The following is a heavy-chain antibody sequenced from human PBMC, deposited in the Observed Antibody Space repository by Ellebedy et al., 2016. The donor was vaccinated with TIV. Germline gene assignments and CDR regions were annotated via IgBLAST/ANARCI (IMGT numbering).Heavy chain of an antibody. J-gene: IGHJ4*02. CDR1: GLTVSNNY. CDR2: IYSGGDT. D-gene: IGHD2-15*01. CDR3: ARDRHCVADRCYSV. Sequence: GESLKISCAASGLTVSNNYMRWIRQAPGKGLEWVALIYSGGDTYYSDSVKGRFTISRDSSKNTVYLQMTNPRVEDTAVYYCARDRHCVADRCYSVWGQGTLVTVSS. V-gene: IGHV3-53*01.